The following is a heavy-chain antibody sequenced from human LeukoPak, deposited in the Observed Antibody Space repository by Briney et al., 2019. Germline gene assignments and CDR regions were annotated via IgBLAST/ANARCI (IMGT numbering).Heavy chain of an antibody. CDR1: GFTFNIYE. J-gene: IGHJ5*02. CDR3: ARGDWWATTIVDL. V-gene: IGHV3-48*03. D-gene: IGHD1-26*01. CDR2: ISTSDSTI. Sequence: GGSLRLSCAASGFTFNIYEFNWVRQAPGKGLEGVSYISTSDSTIYYAASVKGRFTISRDNTKNSLYLQMNSLSLEDTAIYYCARGDWWATTIVDLWGQGTLVTVSS.